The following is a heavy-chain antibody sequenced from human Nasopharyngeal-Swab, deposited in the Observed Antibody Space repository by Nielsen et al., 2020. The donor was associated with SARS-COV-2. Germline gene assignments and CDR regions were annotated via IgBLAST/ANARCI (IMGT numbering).Heavy chain of an antibody. D-gene: IGHD3-22*01. J-gene: IGHJ6*02. Sequence: WIHQPPGKGLEWIGEINHSGSTNYNPSLKSRVTISVDTSKNQFSLKLSSVTAADTAVYYCARGTVYYYDSSGYYYYYYYGMDVWGQGATVTVSS. CDR2: INHSGST. CDR3: ARGTVYYYDSSGYYYYYYYGMDV. V-gene: IGHV4-34*01.